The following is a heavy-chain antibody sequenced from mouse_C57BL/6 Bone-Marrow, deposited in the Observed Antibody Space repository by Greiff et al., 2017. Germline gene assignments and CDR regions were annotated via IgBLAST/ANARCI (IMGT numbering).Heavy chain of an antibody. CDR2: IYPSDSET. D-gene: IGHD1-1*01. CDR1: GYTFTSYW. Sequence: QVQLQQPGAELVRPGSSVKLSCKASGYTFTSYWMDWVKQRPGQGLEWIGNIYPSDSETHYNQKFKDKATLTVYKSSSTAYMQLSSLTSEDSAVYYCARTGDYYGSSYGGYYFDYWGQGTTLTVSS. J-gene: IGHJ2*01. V-gene: IGHV1-61*01. CDR3: ARTGDYYGSSYGGYYFDY.